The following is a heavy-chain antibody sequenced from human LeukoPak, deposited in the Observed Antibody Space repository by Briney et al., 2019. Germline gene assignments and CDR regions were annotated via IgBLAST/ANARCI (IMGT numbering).Heavy chain of an antibody. Sequence: ASVKVSCKASGGTYSSYAISWVRQAPGQGLEWMGGIIPIFGTANYAQKFQGRVTITTDESTSTAYMELSSLRSEDTAVYYCARDQSMSDPYFDYWGQGTLVTVSS. V-gene: IGHV1-69*05. J-gene: IGHJ4*02. CDR3: ARDQSMSDPYFDY. CDR2: IIPIFGTA. D-gene: IGHD2-21*01. CDR1: GGTYSSYA.